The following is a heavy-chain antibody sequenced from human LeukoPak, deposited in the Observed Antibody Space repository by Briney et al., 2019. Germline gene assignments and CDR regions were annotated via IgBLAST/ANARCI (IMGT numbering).Heavy chain of an antibody. CDR3: ARDGDNSSGSQYAFDI. V-gene: IGHV4-59*01. D-gene: IGHD3-22*01. Sequence: PSETLSPTCTVSGGSISSYYWSWIRQPPGKGLEWIGYIYYSGSTNYNPSLKSRVTISVDTSKNQFSLKLSSVTAADTAVYYCARDGDNSSGSQYAFDIWGQGTMVTVSS. J-gene: IGHJ3*02. CDR1: GGSISSYY. CDR2: IYYSGST.